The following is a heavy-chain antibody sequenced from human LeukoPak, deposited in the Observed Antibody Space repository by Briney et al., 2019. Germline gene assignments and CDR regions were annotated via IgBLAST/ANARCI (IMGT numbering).Heavy chain of an antibody. CDR2: ITGRSDKT. CDR1: GFTLSSYA. CDR3: AKDLSSSWQIDY. J-gene: IGHJ4*02. Sequence: GRSLRLSCATSGFTLSSYAMNWVRQAPGKGLEWVSGITGRSDKTFYADSVKGRFTISRDSSKNTMYLQMNSLRGEDSAVYYCAKDLSSSWQIDYWGQGTLVAVSS. D-gene: IGHD6-13*01. V-gene: IGHV3-23*01.